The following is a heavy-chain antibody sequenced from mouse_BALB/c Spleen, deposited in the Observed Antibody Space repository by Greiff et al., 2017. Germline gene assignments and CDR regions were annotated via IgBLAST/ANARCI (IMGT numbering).Heavy chain of an antibody. CDR2: ISYDGSN. Sequence: EVKLQESGPGLVKPSQSLSLTCSVTGYSITSGCYWNWIRQFPGNKLEWMGYISYDGSNNYNPSLKNRISITRDTSKNQFFLKLISVTTEDTATYYCAREGLRRGGFAYWGQGTLVTVSA. CDR1: GYSITSGCY. V-gene: IGHV3-6*02. CDR3: AREGLRRGGFAY. J-gene: IGHJ3*01. D-gene: IGHD2-4*01.